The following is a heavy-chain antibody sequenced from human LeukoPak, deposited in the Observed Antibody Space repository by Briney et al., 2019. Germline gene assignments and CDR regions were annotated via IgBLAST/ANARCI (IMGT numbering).Heavy chain of an antibody. V-gene: IGHV4-59*01. Sequence: SETLSLTCTVSGGSISSYYWSWIRQPPGKGLEWIGYIYYSGSTNYNPSLKSRVTISVDTSKNQFSLKLSSVTAADTAVYYCARERYSGYTDLDYWGQGTLVTVSS. J-gene: IGHJ4*02. CDR2: IYYSGST. CDR3: ARERYSGYTDLDY. D-gene: IGHD5-12*01. CDR1: GGSISSYY.